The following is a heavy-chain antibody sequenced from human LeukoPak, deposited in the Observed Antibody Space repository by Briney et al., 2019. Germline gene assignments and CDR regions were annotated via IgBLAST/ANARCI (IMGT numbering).Heavy chain of an antibody. D-gene: IGHD2-15*01. CDR3: ARAGAVVDNWFDP. CDR1: GYTFTSYY. J-gene: IGHJ5*02. CDR2: INPSGGST. Sequence: ASVKVSCKASGYTFTSYYMHWVRQAPGQGLEWMGIINPSGGSTSYAQKFQGRVTMTTDTSTTTAYMELRSLRSDDTAVYYCARAGAVVDNWFDPWGQGTLVTVSS. V-gene: IGHV1-46*01.